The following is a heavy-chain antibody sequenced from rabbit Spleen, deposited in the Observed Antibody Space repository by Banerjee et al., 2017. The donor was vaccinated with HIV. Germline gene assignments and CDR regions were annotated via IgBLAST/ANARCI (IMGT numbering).Heavy chain of an antibody. Sequence: QLTETGGGLVQPGGSLTLSCKASGIDFTKYYITWVRQAPGKGLEWIGIIYAAKGSTDYASWVNGRFTISSDNAQNTLYLQLNSLTAADTATYFCVRDTWHFKLWGQGTLVTVS. D-gene: IGHD3-1*01. CDR1: GIDFTKYY. CDR3: VRDTWHFKL. CDR2: IYAAKGST. J-gene: IGHJ4*01. V-gene: IGHV1S7*01.